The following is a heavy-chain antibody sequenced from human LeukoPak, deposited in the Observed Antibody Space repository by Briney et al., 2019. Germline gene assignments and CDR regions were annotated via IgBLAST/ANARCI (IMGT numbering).Heavy chain of an antibody. Sequence: PSETPSLTCTVSGGSISSYYWSWIRQPPGKGLEWIGYIYYSGSTNYNPSLKSRVIISVDTSKNQFSLKLSSVTAADTAVYYCARDRVNYYGSGSYPYYYMDVWGKGTTVTVFS. D-gene: IGHD3-10*01. CDR2: IYYSGST. V-gene: IGHV4-59*01. CDR3: ARDRVNYYGSGSYPYYYMDV. J-gene: IGHJ6*03. CDR1: GGSISSYY.